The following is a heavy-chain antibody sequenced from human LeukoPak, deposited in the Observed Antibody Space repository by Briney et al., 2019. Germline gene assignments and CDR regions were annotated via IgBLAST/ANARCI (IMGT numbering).Heavy chain of an antibody. J-gene: IGHJ5*02. Sequence: GGSLRLSCAASGFTFSSYGMHWVRQAPGKGLEWVAVIWYDGSNKYYADSVKGRFTISRDNSKNTLYLQMNSLRAEDTAVYYCARDGEYYDFWSGKTPTNWFDPWGQGTLVTVSS. CDR3: ARDGEYYDFWSGKTPTNWFDP. D-gene: IGHD3-3*01. V-gene: IGHV3-33*01. CDR1: GFTFSSYG. CDR2: IWYDGSNK.